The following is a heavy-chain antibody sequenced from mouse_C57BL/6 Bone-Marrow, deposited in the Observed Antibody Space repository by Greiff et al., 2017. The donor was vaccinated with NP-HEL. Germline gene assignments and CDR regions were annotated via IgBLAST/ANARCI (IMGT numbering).Heavy chain of an antibody. Sequence: EVQLQQSGPELVKPGASVKISCKASGYTFTDYYMNWVKQSHGKSLEWIGDINPNNGGTSYNQKFKGKATLTVDKSSSTAYMELRSLTSEDSAVYYCARGGWLLLGWFAYWGQGTLVTVSA. D-gene: IGHD2-3*01. CDR1: GYTFTDYY. J-gene: IGHJ3*01. CDR2: INPNNGGT. V-gene: IGHV1-26*01. CDR3: ARGGWLLLGWFAY.